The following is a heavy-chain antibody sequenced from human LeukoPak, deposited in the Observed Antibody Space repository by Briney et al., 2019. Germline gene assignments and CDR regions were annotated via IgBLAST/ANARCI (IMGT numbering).Heavy chain of an antibody. CDR2: ISAYNGNT. CDR3: AREGSIAAAGRLHQALDY. D-gene: IGHD6-13*01. CDR1: GYTFTSYG. Sequence: ASVKVSCKASGYTFTSYGISWVRQAPGQGLEWMGWISAYNGNTNYAQKLQGRVTMTTDTSTSTAYMELRSLRSDDTAVYYCAREGSIAAAGRLHQALDYWGQGTLVTVSS. J-gene: IGHJ4*02. V-gene: IGHV1-18*01.